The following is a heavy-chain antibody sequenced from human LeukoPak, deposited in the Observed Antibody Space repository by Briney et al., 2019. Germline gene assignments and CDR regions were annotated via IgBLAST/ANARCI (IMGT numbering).Heavy chain of an antibody. V-gene: IGHV3-64*01. CDR1: GFTFSSYA. D-gene: IGHD6-19*01. CDR3: ARDMEPSTYSSGWYTRSGFDY. Sequence: GGSLRLSCAASGFTFSSYAMHWVRQAPGKGLEYVSAISSNGGSTYYANSVKGRFTISRDNSKNTLYLQMNSLRAEDTAVYYCARDMEPSTYSSGWYTRSGFDYWGQGTLVTVSS. J-gene: IGHJ4*02. CDR2: ISSNGGST.